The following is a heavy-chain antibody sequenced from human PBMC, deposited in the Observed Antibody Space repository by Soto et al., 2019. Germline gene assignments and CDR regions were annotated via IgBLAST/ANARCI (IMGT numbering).Heavy chain of an antibody. Sequence: KTSETLSLTCTVSGGSVSSGSYYWSWIRQPPGKGLEWIGYIYYSGSTNYNPSLKSRVTISVDTSKNQFSLKLSSVTAADTAVYYCARVPDYSNRINWFDPWGQGTLVTVSS. V-gene: IGHV4-61*01. CDR3: ARVPDYSNRINWFDP. D-gene: IGHD4-4*01. J-gene: IGHJ5*02. CDR1: GGSVSSGSYY. CDR2: IYYSGST.